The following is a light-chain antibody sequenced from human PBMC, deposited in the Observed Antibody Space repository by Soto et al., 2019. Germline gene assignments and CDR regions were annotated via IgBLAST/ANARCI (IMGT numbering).Light chain of an antibody. Sequence: SVLTQPASVSGSPGQSITISCTGTSSDIGGYKYVSWYQQHPGKAPKLMIYDVSNRPSGVSNRFSGSKSGNTATLTISGLQGEDEAGYYCSSYTGGSTYVFGTGTKVTVL. J-gene: IGLJ1*01. CDR3: SSYTGGSTYV. V-gene: IGLV2-14*01. CDR2: DVS. CDR1: SSDIGGYKY.